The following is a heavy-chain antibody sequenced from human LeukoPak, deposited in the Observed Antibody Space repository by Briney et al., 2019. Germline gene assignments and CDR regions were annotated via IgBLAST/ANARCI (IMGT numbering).Heavy chain of an antibody. CDR1: GGSFTGYY. Sequence: PSETLSLTCAVYGGSFTGYYWSWIRQPPGKGLEWIGEISHRGSTNYNPSLKSRVTISVYTSKNQFSLKLNSVTAADTAVYYCARDRLRWPKIDYWGQGTLVTVSS. CDR2: ISHRGST. J-gene: IGHJ4*02. CDR3: ARDRLRWPKIDY. D-gene: IGHD4-23*01. V-gene: IGHV4-34*01.